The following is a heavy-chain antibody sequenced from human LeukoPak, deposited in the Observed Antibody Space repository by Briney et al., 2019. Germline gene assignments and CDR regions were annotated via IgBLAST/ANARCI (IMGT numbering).Heavy chain of an antibody. J-gene: IGHJ3*02. CDR1: GGSFSGYY. CDR2: INHSGST. CDR3: AREKVDLRAFDI. Sequence: SETLSLTCAVYGGSFSGYYWSWIRQPPGKGLEWIGEINHSGSTNYNPSLKSRVTISVDTSKNQFSLKLSPVTAADAAVYYCAREKVDLRAFDIWGQGTMVTVSS. V-gene: IGHV4-34*01. D-gene: IGHD3-3*01.